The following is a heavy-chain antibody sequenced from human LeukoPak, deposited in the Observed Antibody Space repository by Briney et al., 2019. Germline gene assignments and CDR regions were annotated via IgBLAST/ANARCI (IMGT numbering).Heavy chain of an antibody. CDR3: ARGRFLAVRFDP. V-gene: IGHV4-34*01. CDR1: GGSFSGYY. CDR2: INHSGST. J-gene: IGHJ5*02. D-gene: IGHD6-19*01. Sequence: PSETLSLTCAVYGGSFSGYYWSWIRQPPGKGLEWIGEINHSGSTNCNPSLKSRVTISVDTSKNQFSLKLSSVTAADTAVYYCARGRFLAVRFDPWGQGTLVTVSS.